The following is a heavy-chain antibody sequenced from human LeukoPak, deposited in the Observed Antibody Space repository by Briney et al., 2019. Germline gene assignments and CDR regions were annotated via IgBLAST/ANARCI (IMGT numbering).Heavy chain of an antibody. J-gene: IGHJ6*03. CDR1: GGSISSGSYY. CDR2: IYSSGST. V-gene: IGHV4-61*02. CDR3: ARQGSSSSYPYYYYYYMDV. Sequence: PSQTLSLTCTVSGGSISSGSYYWSWIRQPAGKGLEWIGRIYSSGSTNQNPSLKSRVTISVDTSKNQFSLKLSSVTAADTAVYYCARQGSSSSYPYYYYYYMDVWGKGTTVTISS. D-gene: IGHD6-13*01.